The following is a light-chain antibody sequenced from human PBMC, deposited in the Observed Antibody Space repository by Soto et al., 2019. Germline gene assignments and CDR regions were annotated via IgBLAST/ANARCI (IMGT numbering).Light chain of an antibody. Sequence: AIRMTQSQSSFSASTGDRVTITCRASQGISSYLAWYQQKPGKAPKLLIYAASTLQSGVPSRFSGSGSGTDFTLTICCLQSEDFATYYCQQYYSYPLTFGGGTKVDIK. CDR3: QQYYSYPLT. CDR1: QGISSY. CDR2: AAS. J-gene: IGKJ4*01. V-gene: IGKV1-8*01.